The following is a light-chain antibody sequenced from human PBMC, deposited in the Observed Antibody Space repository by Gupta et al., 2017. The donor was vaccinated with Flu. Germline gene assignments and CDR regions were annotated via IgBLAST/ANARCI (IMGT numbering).Light chain of an antibody. CDR3: QQENSSSCT. Sequence: DIQMTQSPSTLSASVGDRVTITCRASQSIDSYLAWYQQKPGKAPNLLIYRASTVQSGVPSRFSGSGSGTEFTLTISSRQPDDFATYYCQQENSSSCTFGQGTKVDIK. J-gene: IGKJ2*01. CDR2: RAS. CDR1: QSIDSY. V-gene: IGKV1-5*03.